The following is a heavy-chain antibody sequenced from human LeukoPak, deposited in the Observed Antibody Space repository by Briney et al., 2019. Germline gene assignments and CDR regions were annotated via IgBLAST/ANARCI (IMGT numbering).Heavy chain of an antibody. J-gene: IGHJ3*02. D-gene: IGHD2-2*02. Sequence: GGSLRLSCAASGFTFSSYWMHWVRQAPGKGLVWVSRINIDGSSTNYADSVKGRFTISRDNAKSTLYLQMNSLRAEDTAVYYCTRAFTYCSSTSCYTGVDAFDIWGQGTMVTVSS. CDR1: GFTFSSYW. CDR3: TRAFTYCSSTSCYTGVDAFDI. CDR2: INIDGSST. V-gene: IGHV3-74*01.